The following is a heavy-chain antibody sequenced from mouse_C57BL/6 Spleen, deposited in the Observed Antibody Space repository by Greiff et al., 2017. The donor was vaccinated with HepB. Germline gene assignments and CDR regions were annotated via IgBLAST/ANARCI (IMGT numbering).Heavy chain of an antibody. J-gene: IGHJ2*01. D-gene: IGHD1-1*01. CDR2: IYPGDGDT. CDR1: GYAFSSSW. Sequence: QVQLQQSGPELVKPGASVKISCKASGYAFSSSWMNWVKQRPGKGLEWIGRIYPGDGDTNYNGKFKGKATLTADKSSSTAYMQLSSLTSEDSAVYFCARVTIVAHDFDYWGQGTTLTVSS. CDR3: ARVTIVAHDFDY. V-gene: IGHV1-82*01.